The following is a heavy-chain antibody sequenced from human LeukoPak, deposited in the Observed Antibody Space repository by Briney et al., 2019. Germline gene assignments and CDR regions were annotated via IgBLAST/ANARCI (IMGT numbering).Heavy chain of an antibody. CDR2: IYGGDTT. D-gene: IGHD2-15*01. Sequence: TGGSLRLSCAASGFSFNSYAMHWARQAPGKGLEWVSVIYGGDTTYYADSVRGRFTISRDTSKNTLYLQMNSLRVDDTAVYYCARAIQFGGYFDYWGQGTLVTVSS. CDR1: GFSFNSYA. V-gene: IGHV3-53*01. J-gene: IGHJ4*02. CDR3: ARAIQFGGYFDY.